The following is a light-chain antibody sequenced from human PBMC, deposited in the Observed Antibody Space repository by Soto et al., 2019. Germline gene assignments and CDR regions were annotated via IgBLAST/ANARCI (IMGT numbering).Light chain of an antibody. CDR2: GAS. V-gene: IGKV3-15*01. J-gene: IGKJ2*01. CDR1: QNINNN. CDR3: QQYNNWPPYT. Sequence: EIVMTQSPATLSVSPGDRATLSCRASQNINNNLAWYQQKPGQAPRLLISGASTRATGVPARFSGSGSGTEFTLTASRLQSEDFAVYYCQQYNNWPPYTFGQGTKVDIK.